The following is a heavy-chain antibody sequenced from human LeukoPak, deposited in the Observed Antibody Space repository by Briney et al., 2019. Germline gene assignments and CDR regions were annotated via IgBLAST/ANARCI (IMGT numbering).Heavy chain of an antibody. CDR2: IKSKTDGGTT. V-gene: IGHV3-15*07. J-gene: IGHJ4*02. D-gene: IGHD5-12*01. CDR1: GFTFSKAW. Sequence: PGGSLRLSCAASGFTFSKAWMYWVRQAPGKGLEWVGRIKSKTDGGTTDYAAPVKGRFTISRDDSKNTLFLQMNSLKTEDTATYYCTTPKYSGYDFYFWGQETLVTVSS. CDR3: TTPKYSGYDFYF.